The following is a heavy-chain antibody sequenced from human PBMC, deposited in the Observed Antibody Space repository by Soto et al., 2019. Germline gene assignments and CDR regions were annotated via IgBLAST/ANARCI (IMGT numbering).Heavy chain of an antibody. V-gene: IGHV3-21*01. CDR1: GFTFSSYS. Sequence: EVQLVESGGGLVKPGGSLRLSCAASGFTFSSYSMNWVRQAPGKGLAWVSSISSSSSYIYYADSVKGRFTISRDNAKNSLYLQMNSLRAEDTAVYYCARDWGYYYYYGMDVWGQGTTVTVSS. D-gene: IGHD3-16*01. CDR2: ISSSSSYI. CDR3: ARDWGYYYYYGMDV. J-gene: IGHJ6*02.